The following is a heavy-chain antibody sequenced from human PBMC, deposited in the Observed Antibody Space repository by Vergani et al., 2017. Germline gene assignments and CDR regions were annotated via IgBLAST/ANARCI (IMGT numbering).Heavy chain of an antibody. CDR3: ARTANYYCGMDV. J-gene: IGHJ6*02. CDR2: IYYSGST. CDR1: GGSISSYY. V-gene: IGHV4-59*01. Sequence: QVQLQESGPGLVKPSETLSLTCTVSGGSISSYYRSWIRQPPGKGLEWIGYIYYSGSTNYNPSLKSRVTISVDTSKNQFSLKLSSVTAADTAVYYCARTANYYCGMDVWGQGTTVTVSS.